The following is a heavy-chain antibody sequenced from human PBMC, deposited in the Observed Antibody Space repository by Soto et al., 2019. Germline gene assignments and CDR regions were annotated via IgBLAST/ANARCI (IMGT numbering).Heavy chain of an antibody. CDR3: AKSREQLVLYYYGMDV. CDR1: GFTFSSYA. Sequence: PGGSLRLSCAASGFTFSSYAMSWVSQAPGKGLEWVSAISGSGGSTYYADSVKGRFTISRDNSKNTMYLQMNSLRAEDTAVYYCAKSREQLVLYYYGMDVWGQGTTVTVSS. V-gene: IGHV3-23*01. CDR2: ISGSGGST. D-gene: IGHD6-6*01. J-gene: IGHJ6*02.